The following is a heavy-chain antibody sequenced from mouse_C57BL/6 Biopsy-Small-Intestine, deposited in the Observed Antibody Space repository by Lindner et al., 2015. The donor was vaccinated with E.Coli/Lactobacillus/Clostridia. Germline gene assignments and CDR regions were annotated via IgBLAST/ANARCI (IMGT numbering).Heavy chain of an antibody. CDR2: IDPEDGET. D-gene: IGHD1-1*01. J-gene: IGHJ2*01. Sequence: VQLQESGAELVKPGASVKLSCTASGFNIKDYYMHWVKQRTEQGLEWIGRIDPEDGETKYAPKFQGKATITADTSSNTAYLQLSSLTSEGTAVYYCAYYYGSSYYFDYWGQGTTLTVSS. V-gene: IGHV14-2*01. CDR3: AYYYGSSYYFDY. CDR1: GFNIKDYY.